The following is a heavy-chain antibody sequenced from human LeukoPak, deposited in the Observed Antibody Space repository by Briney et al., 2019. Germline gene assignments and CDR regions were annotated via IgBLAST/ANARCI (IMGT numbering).Heavy chain of an antibody. V-gene: IGHV3-30*02. CDR1: GFTFSSYG. CDR2: IRYDGSNK. J-gene: IGHJ4*02. Sequence: GGSLRLSCAASGFTFSSYGMHWVRQAPGKGLEWVAFIRYDGSNKYYADSVKGRFTISRDNSKNTLYLQMNSLRHEDTAIYYCARDGPEANYDFWSGYFDYWGQGTLVTVSS. CDR3: ARDGPEANYDFWSGYFDY. D-gene: IGHD3-3*01.